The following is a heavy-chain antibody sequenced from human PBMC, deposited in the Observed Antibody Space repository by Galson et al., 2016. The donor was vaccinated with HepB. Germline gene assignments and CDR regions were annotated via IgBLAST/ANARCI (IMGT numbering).Heavy chain of an antibody. J-gene: IGHJ4*02. V-gene: IGHV3-48*02. CDR1: GFIFSVYN. CDR2: ITSSSDTM. CDR3: ARDDYFRLGY. D-gene: IGHD3-16*01. Sequence: LRLSCAASGFIFSVYNMNWARQAPGKGLEWIAWITSSSDTMYCAGSVKGRFTISRDNAKNSLYLEMNSLRDEDTAVYYCARDDYFRLGYWGQGTLVTVSS.